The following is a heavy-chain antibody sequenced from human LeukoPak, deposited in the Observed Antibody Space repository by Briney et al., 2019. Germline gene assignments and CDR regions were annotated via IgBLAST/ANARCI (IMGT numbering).Heavy chain of an antibody. CDR3: ARDPGSYFYYYYGMDV. CDR2: INPNSGGT. V-gene: IGHV1-2*02. J-gene: IGHJ6*02. D-gene: IGHD1-26*01. Sequence: ASVKVSCKASGYTFTCYYMHWVRQAPGQGLEWMGWINPNSGGTNYAQKFQGRVTMTRDTSISTAYMELSRLRSDDTAAYYCARDPGSYFYYYYGMDVWGQGTTVTVSS. CDR1: GYTFTCYY.